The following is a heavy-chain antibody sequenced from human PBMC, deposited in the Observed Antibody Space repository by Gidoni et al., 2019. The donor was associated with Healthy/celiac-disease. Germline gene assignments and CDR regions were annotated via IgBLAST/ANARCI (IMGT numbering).Heavy chain of an antibody. CDR1: GGSISSGGYY. CDR2: IYYSGST. Sequence: QVQLQESGPGLVKPSQTLSLPCTVSGGSISSGGYYWSWIRQHPGKGLEWIGYIYYSGSTYYNPSLKSRVTISVDTSKNQFSLKLSSVTAADTAVYYCARVFVVVPAAINWFDPWGQGTLVTVSS. J-gene: IGHJ5*02. CDR3: ARVFVVVPAAINWFDP. D-gene: IGHD2-2*01. V-gene: IGHV4-31*03.